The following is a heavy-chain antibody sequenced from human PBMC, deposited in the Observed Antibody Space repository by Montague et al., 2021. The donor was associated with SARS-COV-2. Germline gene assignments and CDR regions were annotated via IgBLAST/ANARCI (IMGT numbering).Heavy chain of an antibody. D-gene: IGHD1-14*01. J-gene: IGHJ4*02. CDR3: AKGPDGVDC. V-gene: IGHV3-48*03. Sequence: SLRLSCAASGFSFSSSAMNWVRQAPGKGLEWLSYIGSSGENIDYADSVKGRFTISRDNAKNSLYLQMKSLRVEDTALYYCAKGPDGVDCWGQGTLVTVSS. CDR1: GFSFSSSA. CDR2: IGSSGENI.